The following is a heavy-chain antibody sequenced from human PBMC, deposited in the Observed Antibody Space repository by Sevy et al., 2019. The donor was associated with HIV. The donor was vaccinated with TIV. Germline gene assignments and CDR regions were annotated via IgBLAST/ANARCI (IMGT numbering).Heavy chain of an antibody. Sequence: GGSLRLSCTASGFTLGDYCMSWVRQAPGKGLEWVAFLKSDVYGGTVDHAASVRGRLVISRDDSKTIAYLQMNDLKTEDTGVYYCTRWKAAQSIFDYWGQGALVTVSS. D-gene: IGHD6-13*01. J-gene: IGHJ4*02. CDR2: LKSDVYGGTV. CDR1: GFTLGDYC. CDR3: TRWKAAQSIFDY. V-gene: IGHV3-49*04.